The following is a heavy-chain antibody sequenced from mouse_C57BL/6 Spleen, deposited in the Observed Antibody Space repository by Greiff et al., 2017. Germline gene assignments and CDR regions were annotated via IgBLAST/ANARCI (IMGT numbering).Heavy chain of an antibody. J-gene: IGHJ1*03. CDR2: IWSGGST. V-gene: IGHV2-2*01. Sequence: VKLVESGPGLVQPSQSLSITCTVSGFSLTSYGVHWVRQSPGKGLEWLGVIWSGGSTDYNAAFISRLSISKDNSKSQVFFKMNSLQADDTAIYYCARNSVVDWYFDVWGTGTTVTVSS. CDR1: GFSLTSYG. D-gene: IGHD1-1*01. CDR3: ARNSVVDWYFDV.